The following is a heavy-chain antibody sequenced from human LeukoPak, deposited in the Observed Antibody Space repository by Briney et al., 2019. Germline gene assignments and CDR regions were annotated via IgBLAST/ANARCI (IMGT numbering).Heavy chain of an antibody. CDR3: ARDRPNSYGTGAPPDY. J-gene: IGHJ4*02. CDR1: GFTFRSYG. D-gene: IGHD5-18*01. Sequence: PGRSLRLSCAASGFTFRSYGMHWIRQAPGKGLEWVAVIWYDGSNKYYEDSVKGRFTISRDNSKNTLYLQMNSLRAEDTAVYYCARDRPNSYGTGAPPDYWGQGTLVTVSS. CDR2: IWYDGSNK. V-gene: IGHV3-33*01.